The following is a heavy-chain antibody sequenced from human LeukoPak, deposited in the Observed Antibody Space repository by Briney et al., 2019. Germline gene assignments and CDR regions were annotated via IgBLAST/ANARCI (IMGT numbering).Heavy chain of an antibody. V-gene: IGHV1-69*04. CDR2: IIPILGIA. Sequence: SVKVSCKASGGTFSSYAISWVRQAPGQGLEWMGRIIPILGIANYAQKFQGRVTITADTSTDTAYMELSSLRSEDTAVYYCATVMAGYCSSTSCHIFDYWGQGTLVTVSS. CDR1: GGTFSSYA. D-gene: IGHD2-2*01. CDR3: ATVMAGYCSSTSCHIFDY. J-gene: IGHJ4*02.